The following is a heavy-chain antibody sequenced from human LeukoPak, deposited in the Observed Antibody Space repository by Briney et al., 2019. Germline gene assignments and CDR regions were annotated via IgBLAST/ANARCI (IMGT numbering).Heavy chain of an antibody. CDR1: GFTFREYY. Sequence: GGSLSLSCAASGFTFREYYMTWIRQAPGKGLEWISYISSSNTYTNYADSVKGRFTISRDSARNSLYLQMHGLRAEDTALYYCARHTTGYAFDIWGQGTMVTVSS. D-gene: IGHD1-1*01. CDR2: ISSSNTYT. CDR3: ARHTTGYAFDI. J-gene: IGHJ3*02. V-gene: IGHV3-11*06.